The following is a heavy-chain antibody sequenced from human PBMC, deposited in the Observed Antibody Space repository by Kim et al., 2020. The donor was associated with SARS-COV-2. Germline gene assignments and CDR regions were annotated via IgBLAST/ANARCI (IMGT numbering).Heavy chain of an antibody. Sequence: KRRFTICRDNSKNTLYLQMSSLRAEDTAVYYCVKDPEYYYDSSGAYAFDIWGQGTMVTVSS. CDR3: VKDPEYYYDSSGAYAFDI. D-gene: IGHD3-22*01. V-gene: IGHV3-64D*06. J-gene: IGHJ3*02.